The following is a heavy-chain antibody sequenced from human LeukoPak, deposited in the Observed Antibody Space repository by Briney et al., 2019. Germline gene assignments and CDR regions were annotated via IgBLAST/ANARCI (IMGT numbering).Heavy chain of an antibody. CDR1: GFTFSNYA. D-gene: IGHD3-16*01. J-gene: IGHJ4*02. CDR2: ISYAGSNK. V-gene: IGHV3-30-3*01. CDR3: ARDWAYYFDY. Sequence: PGKSLRLSCAASGFTFSNYAMHWVRQAPGKGLEWVAGISYAGSNKYYTDSVKGRFTVSRDDSKHTLYLQMNSLRAKDTAMYYCARDWAYYFDYWGQGTLVTVSP.